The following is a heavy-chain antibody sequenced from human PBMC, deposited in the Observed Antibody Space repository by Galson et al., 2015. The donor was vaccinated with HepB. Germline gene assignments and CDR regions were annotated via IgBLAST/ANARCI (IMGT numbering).Heavy chain of an antibody. V-gene: IGHV3-33*01. CDR1: GFTFSSYG. J-gene: IGHJ6*02. Sequence: SLRLSCAASGFTFSSYGMHWVRQAPGKGLEWVAVIWYDGSNKYYADSVKGRFTISRDNSKNTLYLQMNSLRAEDTAVYYCARERIVGATTYYYYGMDVWGQGTTVTVSS. CDR3: ARERIVGATTYYYYGMDV. CDR2: IWYDGSNK. D-gene: IGHD1-26*01.